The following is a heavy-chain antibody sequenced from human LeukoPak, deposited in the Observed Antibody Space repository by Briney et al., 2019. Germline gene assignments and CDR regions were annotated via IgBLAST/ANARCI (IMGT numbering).Heavy chain of an antibody. D-gene: IGHD2-2*02. V-gene: IGHV3-30*04. Sequence: PGGSLRLSCAASGFTFSSYAIHWVRQAPGKGLEWVAVISYDGSNKYYADSVKGRFTISRDNSKNTLYLQMNSLRAEDTAVYYCASGPYTLWGQGTLVTVSS. CDR2: ISYDGSNK. CDR3: ASGPYTL. J-gene: IGHJ4*02. CDR1: GFTFSSYA.